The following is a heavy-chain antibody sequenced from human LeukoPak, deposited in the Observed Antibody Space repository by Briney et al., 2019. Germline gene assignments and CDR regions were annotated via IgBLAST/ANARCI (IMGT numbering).Heavy chain of an antibody. Sequence: PSETLSLTCTVSGGSISSSDYYWGWIRQPPGKGLEWIGSIYYSGSTNYNPSLKSRVTISVDTSKNQFSLKLSSVTAADTAVYYCARARDGAFDYWGQGTLVTVSS. CDR1: GGSISSSDYY. CDR2: IYYSGST. J-gene: IGHJ4*02. CDR3: ARARDGAFDY. V-gene: IGHV4-39*07. D-gene: IGHD5-24*01.